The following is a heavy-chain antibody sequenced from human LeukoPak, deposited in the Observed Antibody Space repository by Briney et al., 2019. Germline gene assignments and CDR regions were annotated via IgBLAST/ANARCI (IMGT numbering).Heavy chain of an antibody. CDR1: GFTFSSYS. J-gene: IGHJ4*02. Sequence: GGFLRLSCAASGFTFSSYSMNWVRQAPGKGLEWVSSIRSSSSYIYYADSVKGRFTISRDNAKNSLYLQMNSLGAEDTAMYYCARVSYDILTGYSYIDYWGQGTLVTVSS. CDR3: ARVSYDILTGYSYIDY. D-gene: IGHD3-9*01. CDR2: IRSSSSYI. V-gene: IGHV3-21*01.